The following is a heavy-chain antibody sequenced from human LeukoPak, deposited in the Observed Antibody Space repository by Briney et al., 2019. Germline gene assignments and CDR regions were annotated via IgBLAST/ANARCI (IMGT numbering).Heavy chain of an antibody. CDR1: GFTLSNYW. CDR2: INSDGTTT. J-gene: IGHJ6*04. CDR3: VATYLYAMDV. V-gene: IGHV3-74*01. Sequence: GGALRLSCVASGFTLSNYWMHWVRQAPGKGLVWISRINSDGTTTNYAGSVKGRVTISRDNAKNMLYLQMNSPRVEDTAVYYCVATYLYAMDVWGKGTTVTVSS. D-gene: IGHD2-2*02.